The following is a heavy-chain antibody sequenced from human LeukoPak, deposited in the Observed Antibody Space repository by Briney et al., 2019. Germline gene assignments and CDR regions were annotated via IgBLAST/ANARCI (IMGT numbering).Heavy chain of an antibody. Sequence: ASVTVSCKASGYTLTGDYIHWVRQAPGQGLEWMGWINHNSGGTKFAQKFKGRFTMTRDTSISTTYMDLSSLRSDDTAVYYCARGGPKPIMGAADLWGQGTLVTVSS. CDR1: GYTLTGDY. J-gene: IGHJ5*02. D-gene: IGHD1-26*01. CDR3: ARGGPKPIMGAADL. V-gene: IGHV1-2*02. CDR2: INHNSGGT.